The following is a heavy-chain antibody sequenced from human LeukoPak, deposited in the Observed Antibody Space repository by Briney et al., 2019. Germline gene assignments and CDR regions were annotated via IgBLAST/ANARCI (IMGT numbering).Heavy chain of an antibody. J-gene: IGHJ3*02. Sequence: GSLRLSCAASGFTFDDYGMSWFRQAPGKGLEWVSGINWNGGSTGYEDSVKGRFTISRDNAKNSLYLQMNSLRAEDTALYYCARVKLLYGSGIGDAFDIWGQGTMVTVSS. CDR2: INWNGGST. CDR1: GFTFDDYG. V-gene: IGHV3-20*04. D-gene: IGHD3-10*01. CDR3: ARVKLLYGSGIGDAFDI.